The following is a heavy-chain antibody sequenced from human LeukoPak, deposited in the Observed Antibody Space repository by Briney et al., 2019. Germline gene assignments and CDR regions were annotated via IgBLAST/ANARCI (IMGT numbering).Heavy chain of an antibody. V-gene: IGHV3-74*01. CDR3: AKASDYVWGSYRYPFDY. CDR1: GFTFSSYW. J-gene: IGHJ4*02. CDR2: INSDGSST. Sequence: GGSLRLSCAASGFTFSSYWMHWVRQAPGKGLVWVSRINSDGSSTSYADSVKGRFTISRDNAKNTLYLQMNSLRAEDTAVYYCAKASDYVWGSYRYPFDYWGQGTLVTVSS. D-gene: IGHD3-16*02.